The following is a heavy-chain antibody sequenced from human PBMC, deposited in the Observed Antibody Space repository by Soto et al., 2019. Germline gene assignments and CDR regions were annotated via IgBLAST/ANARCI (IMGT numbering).Heavy chain of an antibody. V-gene: IGHV4-30-4*01. CDR2: IYYSGST. J-gene: IGHJ6*02. D-gene: IGHD4-17*01. CDR3: ARDDYGSLSV. CDR1: GGSISNDDYN. Sequence: SETLSLTCTVSGGSISNDDYNWSWIRQPPGKGLEWIGYIYYSGSTYYNPSLKNRITLSLDTSKNQFSLKLSSVTAADTAVYYCARDDYGSLSVWGQGTTVTVSS.